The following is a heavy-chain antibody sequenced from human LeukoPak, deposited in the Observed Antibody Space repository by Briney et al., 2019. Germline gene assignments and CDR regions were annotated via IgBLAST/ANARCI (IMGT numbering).Heavy chain of an antibody. CDR1: GYTLTEIS. J-gene: IGHJ1*01. CDR2: FDPEDGET. V-gene: IGHV1-24*01. CDR3: ATADFWSGYFQYFQH. Sequence: ASVKVSFKVSGYTLTEISMHWLRQAAGKGLEGMGGFDPEDGETIYVQKFQGRVTMTEDTSTDTAYMELSSLRSEDTAVYYCATADFWSGYFQYFQHWGQGTLVTVSS. D-gene: IGHD3-3*01.